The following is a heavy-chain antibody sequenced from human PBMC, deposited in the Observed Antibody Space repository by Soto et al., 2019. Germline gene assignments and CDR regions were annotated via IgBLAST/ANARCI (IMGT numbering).Heavy chain of an antibody. CDR3: ARLSLEFSGYDNFDY. V-gene: IGHV1-69*02. D-gene: IGHD5-12*01. CDR1: GDTFSSHT. J-gene: IGHJ4*02. Sequence: QVQLVQSGAEVTKPGSSVKVSCKASGDTFSSHTISWVRQAPGQGLEWMGRIIPMLGIPNYAQTFQGRITISADKPTNTAYMELSSLTSDDTAVYYCARLSLEFSGYDNFDYWGQGTLVTVSS. CDR2: IIPMLGIP.